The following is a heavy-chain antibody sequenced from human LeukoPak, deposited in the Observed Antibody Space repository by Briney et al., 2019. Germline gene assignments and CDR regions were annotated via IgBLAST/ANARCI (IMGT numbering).Heavy chain of an antibody. Sequence: SETLSLTCTVSGGSISSYYWSWIRQPPGKGLEWIGYIYYSGSTNYNPSLKSRVTISVDTSKNQFSLKLSSVTAADTAVYYCARGISSGWSRAVGYWGQGTLVTVSS. V-gene: IGHV4-59*01. CDR1: GGSISSYY. D-gene: IGHD6-19*01. CDR3: ARGISSGWSRAVGY. J-gene: IGHJ4*02. CDR2: IYYSGST.